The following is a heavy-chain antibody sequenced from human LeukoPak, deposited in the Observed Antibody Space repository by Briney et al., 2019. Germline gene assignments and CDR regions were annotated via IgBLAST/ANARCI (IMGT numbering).Heavy chain of an antibody. CDR3: ARATYSSGWGTSDY. D-gene: IGHD6-19*01. V-gene: IGHV4-59*01. CDR2: IYYSRST. J-gene: IGHJ4*02. CDR1: GGSISSYY. Sequence: PSETLSLTCTVSGGSISSYYWSWIRQPPGKGLEWIGYIYYSRSTNYNPSLQSRVTISVDTSKNQFSLKLSSVTAADTAVYYCARATYSSGWGTSDYWGQGTLVTVSS.